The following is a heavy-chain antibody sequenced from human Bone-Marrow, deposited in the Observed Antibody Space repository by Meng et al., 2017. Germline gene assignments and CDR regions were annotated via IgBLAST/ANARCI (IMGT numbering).Heavy chain of an antibody. CDR2: ISSSSSYI. CDR3: ARENGDSTTVYGMDV. CDR1: GFTFSSYS. J-gene: IGHJ6*01. Sequence: GGSLRLSCAASGFTFSSYSMNWVRQAPGKGLEWVSSISSSSSYIYYADSVKGRFTISRDNAKNSLYLQMNSLRAEDTAVYYCARENGDSTTVYGMDVWGQGTTVTGAS. V-gene: IGHV3-21*01. D-gene: IGHD4-17*01.